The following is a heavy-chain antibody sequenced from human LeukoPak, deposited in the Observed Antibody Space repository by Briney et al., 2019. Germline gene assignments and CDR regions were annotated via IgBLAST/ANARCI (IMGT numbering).Heavy chain of an antibody. CDR1: GYTFTSYD. V-gene: IGHV1-18*01. Sequence: ASVKVSCKASGYTFTSYDINWVRQAPGQGLEWMGWISTYNGHTYYAQKLQGRVTMTTDTSTSTAYMELRSLRSDDTAVYYCARDAAAAGPFDYWGQGTVVTVSS. CDR2: ISTYNGHT. CDR3: ARDAAAAGPFDY. D-gene: IGHD6-13*01. J-gene: IGHJ4*02.